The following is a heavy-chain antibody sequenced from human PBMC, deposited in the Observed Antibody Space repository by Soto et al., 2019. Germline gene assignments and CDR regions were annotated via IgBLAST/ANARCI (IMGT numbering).Heavy chain of an antibody. V-gene: IGHV3-49*03. CDR2: IRSKAYGGTT. J-gene: IGHJ5*02. D-gene: IGHD3-10*01. CDR3: TRQPYGSGSYLWFDP. CDR1: GFTFGDYA. Sequence: GGSLRLSCTASGFTFGDYAMSWFRQAPGKGLEWVGFIRSKAYGGTTEYAASVKGRFTISRDDSKSIAYLQMNSLKTEDTAVYYCTRQPYGSGSYLWFDPWGQGTLVTVPS.